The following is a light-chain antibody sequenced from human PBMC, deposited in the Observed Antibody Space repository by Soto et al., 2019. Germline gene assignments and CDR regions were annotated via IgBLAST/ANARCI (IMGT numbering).Light chain of an antibody. J-gene: IGKJ1*01. CDR2: GAS. Sequence: EIVLTQSPGTLSLSPGERATLSCRASQSVSSNYIAWYQQKPDQAPRLLIYGASSRATGIPDRFSGSGSGTDFTLTISRLEPEDFAVYYCQQYGSTPQTFGQGTKVEIK. CDR3: QQYGSTPQT. V-gene: IGKV3-20*01. CDR1: QSVSSNY.